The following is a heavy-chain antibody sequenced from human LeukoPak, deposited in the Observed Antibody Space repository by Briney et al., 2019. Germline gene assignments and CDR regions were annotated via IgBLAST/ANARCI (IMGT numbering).Heavy chain of an antibody. V-gene: IGHV4-39*07. CDR3: ASPAVGAKEGVVDY. CDR2: IYYSGST. J-gene: IGHJ4*02. D-gene: IGHD1-26*01. CDR1: GGSISSSSYY. Sequence: SETLSLTCTVSGGSISSSSYYWGWIRQPPGKGLEWIGSIYYSGSTYYNPSLKSRVTISVDTSKNQFSLKLSSVTAADTAVYYCASPAVGAKEGVVDYWGQGTLVTVSS.